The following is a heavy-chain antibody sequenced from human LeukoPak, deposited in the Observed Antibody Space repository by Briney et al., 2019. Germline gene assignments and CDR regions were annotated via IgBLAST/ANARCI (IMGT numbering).Heavy chain of an antibody. J-gene: IGHJ4*02. CDR3: AKGDSSGAFDY. CDR2: VLYDGSNK. Sequence: GRSLRLSCQASGFTFRNYGMHWVRQAPGKGLEWVAVVLYDGSNKYYADSVKGRFAISRDQSKNTLSLQMNSLRIEDTAVYYCAKGDSSGAFDYWGQGTLVTVSS. V-gene: IGHV3-30*18. D-gene: IGHD2-21*01. CDR1: GFTFRNYG.